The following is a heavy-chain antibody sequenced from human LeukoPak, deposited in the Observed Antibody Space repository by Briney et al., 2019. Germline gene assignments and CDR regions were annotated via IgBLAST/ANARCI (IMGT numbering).Heavy chain of an antibody. V-gene: IGHV1-18*01. CDR1: GYTFTSYG. Sequence: ASVKVSCKASGYTFTSYGISWVRQAPGQGLEWMGWISAYNGNTNYAQKLQGRVTMTTDTSTSTAYMELRSLRSDDTAVYYCARNYGSGSYLPYFDYWGQGTLVTVSS. CDR3: ARNYGSGSYLPYFDY. J-gene: IGHJ4*02. CDR2: ISAYNGNT. D-gene: IGHD3-10*01.